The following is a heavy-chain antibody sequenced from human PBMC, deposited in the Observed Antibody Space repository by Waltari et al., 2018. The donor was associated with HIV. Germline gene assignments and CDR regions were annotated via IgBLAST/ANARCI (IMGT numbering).Heavy chain of an antibody. V-gene: IGHV4-59*08. CDR2: LDYSEST. CDR3: ARHRRDSSSYYPYYFDY. J-gene: IGHJ4*02. Sequence: QVQLQESGPGLVKPSETLSLTCTVAGGSISSYYWSWIRQPPGKGREWLGNLDYSESTNYNPSLKSRVTISRDTSKNQFSLKLSSVTAADTAVYYCARHRRDSSSYYPYYFDYCGQGTLVTVSS. D-gene: IGHD3-22*01. CDR1: GGSISSYY.